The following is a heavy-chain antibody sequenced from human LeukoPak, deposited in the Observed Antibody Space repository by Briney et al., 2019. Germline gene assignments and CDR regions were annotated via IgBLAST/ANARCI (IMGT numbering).Heavy chain of an antibody. Sequence: PGGSLRLSCAASGFTFSPYTMNWVRQAPGKGLEWVSSISSSSSYIHYADSVKGRFTISRDNAKNSLYLQMNSLRAEDTATYYCARYDILTGWYFFDSWGQGTLVTVSS. CDR3: ARYDILTGWYFFDS. D-gene: IGHD3-9*01. V-gene: IGHV3-21*01. CDR1: GFTFSPYT. CDR2: ISSSSSYI. J-gene: IGHJ4*02.